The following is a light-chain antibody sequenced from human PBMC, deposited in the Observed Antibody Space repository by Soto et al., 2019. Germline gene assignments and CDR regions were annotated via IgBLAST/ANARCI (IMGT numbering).Light chain of an antibody. CDR1: QDISNY. CDR3: QQYDNLFIT. Sequence: DIQMTQSPSSLSASVGDRVTITCQASQDISNYLNWYQQKPGKAPKLLIYDASNLETGVPSRFSASGSGTDFTFTISSLQPEDIATYYCQQYDNLFITFGQGTRLEIK. V-gene: IGKV1-33*01. CDR2: DAS. J-gene: IGKJ5*01.